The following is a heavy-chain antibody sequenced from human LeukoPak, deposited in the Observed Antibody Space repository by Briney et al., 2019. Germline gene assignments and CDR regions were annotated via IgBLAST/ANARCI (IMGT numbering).Heavy chain of an antibody. CDR1: GFTFSSYS. V-gene: IGHV3-21*01. J-gene: IGHJ4*02. CDR2: ISSSSSYI. Sequence: GGSLRLSCAASGFTFSSYSMNWVRQAPGKGLEWVSSISSSSSYIYYADSVKGRFTISRDNAKNSLYLQMNSLRAEDTAVYYCARAGLGYCSSTSCHRGGYFDFWGQGTLVTVSS. D-gene: IGHD2-2*02. CDR3: ARAGLGYCSSTSCHRGGYFDF.